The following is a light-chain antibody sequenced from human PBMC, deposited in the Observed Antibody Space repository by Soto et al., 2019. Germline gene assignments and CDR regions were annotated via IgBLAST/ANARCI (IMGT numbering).Light chain of an antibody. V-gene: IGLV2-8*01. CDR3: SSYAGSKNWV. Sequence: QSALTQPPSASGSPGQSVTISCTGTSSDVGGYNYVSWYQQHPGKAPKLMIYEASKRPSGVPDRFSGSKSGNAASLTVSGLQAEDEADYYCSSYAGSKNWVFGGGTKLTV. J-gene: IGLJ3*02. CDR1: SSDVGGYNY. CDR2: EAS.